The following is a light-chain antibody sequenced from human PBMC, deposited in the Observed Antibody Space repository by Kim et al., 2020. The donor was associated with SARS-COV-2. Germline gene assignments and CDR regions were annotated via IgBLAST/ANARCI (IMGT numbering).Light chain of an antibody. J-gene: IGLJ1*01. V-gene: IGLV2-14*04. CDR2: DVT. CDR1: SSDVGRYNY. Sequence: GQSITISCTGTSSDVGRYNYVFWYQQYPGKAPKLMIYDVTKRPSGVSDRFSGSKSGNTASLTISGLQAEDEADYYCSSSASSSTYVFGTGTKVTVL. CDR3: SSSASSSTYV.